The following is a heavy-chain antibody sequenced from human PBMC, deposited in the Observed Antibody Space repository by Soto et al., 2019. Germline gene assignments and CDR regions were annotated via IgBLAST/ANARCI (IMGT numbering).Heavy chain of an antibody. V-gene: IGHV3-23*01. D-gene: IGHD3-10*01. CDR1: GFTFSIYA. J-gene: IGHJ4*02. Sequence: HPGGSLRLSCAASGFTFSIYAMSWVRQAPGKGLEWVSAISGSGGSTYYADSVKGRFTISRDNSKNTLYLQMNSLRAEDTAVYYCAKLGGEYPIDDFDYWGQGTLVTSPQ. CDR2: ISGSGGST. CDR3: AKLGGEYPIDDFDY.